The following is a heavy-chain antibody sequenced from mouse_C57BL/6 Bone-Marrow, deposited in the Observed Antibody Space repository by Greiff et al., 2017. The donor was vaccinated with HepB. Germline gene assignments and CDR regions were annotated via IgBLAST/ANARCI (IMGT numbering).Heavy chain of an antibody. CDR3: AKESADDGYRFAY. Sequence: QLQQPGAELVKPGASVKMSCKASGYTFTSYWITWVKQRPGQGLEWIGDIYPGSGSTNYNEKFKSKATLTVDTSSSTAYMQLSSLTSEDSAVYYCAKESADDGYRFAYWGQGTLVTVSA. J-gene: IGHJ3*01. CDR2: IYPGSGST. V-gene: IGHV1-55*01. CDR1: GYTFTSYW. D-gene: IGHD2-3*01.